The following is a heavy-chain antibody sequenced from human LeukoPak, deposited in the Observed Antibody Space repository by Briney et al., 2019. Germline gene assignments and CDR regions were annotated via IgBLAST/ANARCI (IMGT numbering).Heavy chain of an antibody. Sequence: GGSLRLSCAASGFTFSSYWMRWVRQAPGKGLVWVSRINSDGGSTSYADSVKGRFTISRDNAKNTLYLQMNSLRAEDTAVYYCARGKSYGSGSYPPNWFDPWGQGTLVTVSS. CDR2: INSDGGST. V-gene: IGHV3-74*01. J-gene: IGHJ5*02. D-gene: IGHD3-10*01. CDR3: ARGKSYGSGSYPPNWFDP. CDR1: GFTFSSYW.